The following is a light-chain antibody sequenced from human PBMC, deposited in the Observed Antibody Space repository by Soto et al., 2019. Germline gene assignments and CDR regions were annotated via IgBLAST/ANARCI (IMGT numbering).Light chain of an antibody. CDR1: QSVSSRY. J-gene: IGKJ5*01. CDR2: GAS. Sequence: DIVMTHSPATLSVSPGERATLSCRASQSVSSRYLAWYQQKPGQAPRLLIYGASTRATGIPARFSGSGSGTEFTLTISSLQSEDFAVYYCQQYDNWPPVTFGQGTRLEIK. V-gene: IGKV3-15*01. CDR3: QQYDNWPPVT.